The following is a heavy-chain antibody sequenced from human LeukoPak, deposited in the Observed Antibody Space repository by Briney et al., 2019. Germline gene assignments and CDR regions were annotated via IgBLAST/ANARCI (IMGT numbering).Heavy chain of an antibody. J-gene: IGHJ4*02. D-gene: IGHD1-26*01. Sequence: PGGSLRLSCAASGFTFSSYAMSWVRQAPGKGLEWVSAISGSAGSTYYADSVKGRFTISRDNSKNTLYLQMNSPGAGDTAGDYWAKTSGGGYSYDYRGQGNLVTVSS. V-gene: IGHV3-23*01. CDR2: ISGSAGST. CDR3: AKTSGGGYSYDY. CDR1: GFTFSSYA.